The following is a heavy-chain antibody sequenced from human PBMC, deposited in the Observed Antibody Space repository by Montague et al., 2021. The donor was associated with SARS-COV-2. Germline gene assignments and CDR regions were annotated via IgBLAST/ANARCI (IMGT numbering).Heavy chain of an antibody. D-gene: IGHD2-15*01. V-gene: IGHV4-59*01. Sequence: SETLSLTCTVSGDSISSYYWNWIRQPPGKGLEWIGYIYNSGTTNYNPSLKSRVTISVDTSKNQFSLKLNSVTAADTAVYYCARGRGYCSGGSCYYWFDPWGQGTLVTVSS. CDR3: ARGRGYCSGGSCYYWFDP. CDR2: IYNSGTT. J-gene: IGHJ5*02. CDR1: GDSISSYY.